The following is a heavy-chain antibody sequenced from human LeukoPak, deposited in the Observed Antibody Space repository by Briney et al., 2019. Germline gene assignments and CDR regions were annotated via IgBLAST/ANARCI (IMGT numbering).Heavy chain of an antibody. CDR1: GFTFNTFN. CDR2: ITSGGDYI. J-gene: IGHJ4*02. V-gene: IGHV3-21*01. Sequence: WGSLRLSCAASGFTFNTFNMNWVRQAPGKGLEWVSSITSGGDYIYYADSVKGRFTTSRDNAKNSLSLQLNSLRVEDTAVYYCARGHYDVLAASYKWTPDYWGQGTLVTVSS. CDR3: ARGHYDVLAASYKWTPDY. D-gene: IGHD3-9*01.